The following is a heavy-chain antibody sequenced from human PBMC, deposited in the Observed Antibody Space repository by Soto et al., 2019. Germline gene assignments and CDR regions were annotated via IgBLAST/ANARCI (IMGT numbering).Heavy chain of an antibody. CDR3: TRAYGAETFDF. Sequence: ASLKVSCKASGYTFSNYDIHWVRQAPGHGLEWMGWMNPNSGNTGYAQNFRGRVTMTQNTAIGTAYMELSSLRSDDTATYYCTRAYGAETFDFWGQGTRVTVSS. J-gene: IGHJ5*01. V-gene: IGHV1-8*02. CDR2: MNPNSGNT. D-gene: IGHD3-10*01. CDR1: GYTFSNYD.